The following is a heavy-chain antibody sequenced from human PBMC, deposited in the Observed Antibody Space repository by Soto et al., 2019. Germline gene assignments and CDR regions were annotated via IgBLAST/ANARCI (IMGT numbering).Heavy chain of an antibody. V-gene: IGHV3-23*01. J-gene: IGHJ5*02. D-gene: IGHD3-22*01. CDR1: GFTFSSYA. CDR2: ISGSGGST. Sequence: GGSLRLSCAASGFTFSSYAMSWVRQAPGKGLEWVSAISGSGGSTYYADSVKGRFTISRDNSKNTLYLQMNSLRAEDTAVYYCAGRFDYYYDSSGRPNWFDPWGQGTLVTVSS. CDR3: AGRFDYYYDSSGRPNWFDP.